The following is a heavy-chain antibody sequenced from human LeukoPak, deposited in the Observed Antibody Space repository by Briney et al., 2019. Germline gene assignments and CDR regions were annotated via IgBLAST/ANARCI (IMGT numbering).Heavy chain of an antibody. V-gene: IGHV3-7*01. Sequence: GGSLRLSCAASGFTFSSYSMSWVRQAPGEGLEWVAHIKQDGGEENYVGSVKGRFTVSRDNAKNSVLLQMNSLRAEDTAVYYCARDPAYSNHPTNWFDPWGQGTLVTVSS. D-gene: IGHD4-11*01. CDR1: GFTFSSYS. J-gene: IGHJ5*02. CDR3: ARDPAYSNHPTNWFDP. CDR2: IKQDGGEE.